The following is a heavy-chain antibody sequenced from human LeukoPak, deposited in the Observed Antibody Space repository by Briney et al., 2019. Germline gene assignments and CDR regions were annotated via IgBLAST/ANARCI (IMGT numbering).Heavy chain of an antibody. J-gene: IGHJ4*02. D-gene: IGHD4-17*01. Sequence: SETLSLTCTVSGGSISSSSYYWGWIRQPPGKGLEWIGSIYYSGSTYYNPSLKSRVTISVDTSKNQFSLKLSSVTAADTAVYYCASIMTTVNPFDYWGQGTLVTVSS. CDR3: ASIMTTVNPFDY. CDR2: IYYSGST. V-gene: IGHV4-39*01. CDR1: GGSISSSSYY.